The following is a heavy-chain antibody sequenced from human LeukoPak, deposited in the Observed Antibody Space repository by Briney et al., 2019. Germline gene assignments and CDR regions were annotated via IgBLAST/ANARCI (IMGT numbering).Heavy chain of an antibody. CDR3: ARAGYSRIYFDY. J-gene: IGHJ4*02. Sequence: SETLSLTCAVYGGSFSGYYWSWIRQPPGKGLEWIGEINHSGSTNYNPSLKSRVTISVGTSKNQFSLKLSSVTAADTAVYYCARAGYSRIYFDYWGQGTLVTVSS. V-gene: IGHV4-34*01. CDR2: INHSGST. D-gene: IGHD6-13*01. CDR1: GGSFSGYY.